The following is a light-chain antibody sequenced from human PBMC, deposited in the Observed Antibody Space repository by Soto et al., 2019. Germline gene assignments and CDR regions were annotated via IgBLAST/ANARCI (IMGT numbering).Light chain of an antibody. CDR2: GAS. V-gene: IGKV3-15*01. J-gene: IGKJ1*01. CDR1: QSVSSN. CDR3: QEYNNWPPT. Sequence: EIVMTQSPATLSVSPGERATLSCRASQSVSSNLAWYQQKPGQAPGLLIYGASTRATGIPARFSGSGSGTEFTLTISSLQSVDFGVYYCQEYNNWPPTFGQGTKV.